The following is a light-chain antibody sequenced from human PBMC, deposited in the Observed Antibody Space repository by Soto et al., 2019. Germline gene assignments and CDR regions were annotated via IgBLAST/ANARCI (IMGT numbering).Light chain of an antibody. Sequence: EIVLTQSPGTLSLSPGERATLSCRASQSVSSSYLAWYQQKPGQAPRLLIYGASSRATGIPDRFSGSGSGKDFTLTISRLEPEDFAVYYCQQYGTPRVTFGQGTRLEMK. J-gene: IGKJ5*01. CDR2: GAS. V-gene: IGKV3-20*01. CDR1: QSVSSSY. CDR3: QQYGTPRVT.